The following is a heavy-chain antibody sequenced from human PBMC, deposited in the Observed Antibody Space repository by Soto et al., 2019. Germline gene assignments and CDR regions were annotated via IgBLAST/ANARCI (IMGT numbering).Heavy chain of an antibody. J-gene: IGHJ6*03. Sequence: QVQLQQWGAGLLKPSETLSLTCAVYGGSFSGYYWSWIRQPPGKGLEWIGEINHSGSTNYNPSLKSRVPISVDTSKNQFSLKLSSVTAADTAVYYCARGLTVTTYNYYYYMDVWGKGTTVTVSS. D-gene: IGHD4-17*01. CDR3: ARGLTVTTYNYYYYMDV. CDR1: GGSFSGYY. CDR2: INHSGST. V-gene: IGHV4-34*01.